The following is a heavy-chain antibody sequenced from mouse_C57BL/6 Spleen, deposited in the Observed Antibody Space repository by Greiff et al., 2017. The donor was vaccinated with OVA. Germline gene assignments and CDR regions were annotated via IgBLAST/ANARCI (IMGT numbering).Heavy chain of an antibody. D-gene: IGHD2-3*01. Sequence: EVKVEESGPGLVKPSQSLSLTCSVTGYSITSGYYWNWIRQFPGNKLEWMGYISYDGSNNYNPSLKNRISITRDTSKNQFFLKLNSVTTEDTATYYCARGGGYYVWYFDVWGTGTTVTVSS. CDR2: ISYDGSN. CDR1: GYSITSGYY. V-gene: IGHV3-6*01. CDR3: ARGGGYYVWYFDV. J-gene: IGHJ1*03.